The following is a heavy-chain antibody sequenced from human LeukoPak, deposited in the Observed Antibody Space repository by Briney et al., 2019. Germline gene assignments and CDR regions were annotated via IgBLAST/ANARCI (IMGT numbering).Heavy chain of an antibody. CDR3: ARDLAVPGSWYFDL. V-gene: IGHV4-59*01. D-gene: IGHD6-19*01. CDR2: IYYSGST. CDR1: GGSISSYY. J-gene: IGHJ2*01. Sequence: SETLSLTCIVSGGSISSYYWNWIRQSPGKGLEWIGYIYYSGSTRYNPSLMSRVTISVDTSKNQFSLKLSPVTAADTAVYYCARDLAVPGSWYFDLWGRGTLVTVSS.